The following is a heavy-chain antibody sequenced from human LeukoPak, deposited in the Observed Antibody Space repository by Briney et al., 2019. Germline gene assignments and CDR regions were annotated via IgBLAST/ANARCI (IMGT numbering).Heavy chain of an antibody. CDR1: GYTFTSYY. D-gene: IGHD4-23*01. V-gene: IGHV1-46*01. Sequence: ASVKVSCKASGYTFTSYYMHWVRQAPGQGLEWMGIINPSGGSASYAQKFQGRVTMTRDTSTSTVYMELSSLRSEDTAVYYCARDFGLDCGGNPDGDDYWGQGTLVTVSS. CDR2: INPSGGSA. J-gene: IGHJ4*02. CDR3: ARDFGLDCGGNPDGDDY.